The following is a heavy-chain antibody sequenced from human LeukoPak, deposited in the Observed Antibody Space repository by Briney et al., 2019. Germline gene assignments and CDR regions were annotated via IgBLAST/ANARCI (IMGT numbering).Heavy chain of an antibody. D-gene: IGHD3-22*01. CDR2: IYTGGST. Sequence: PGGALGLSCTDSGVTISSNYMSWVREAPGKGLEWGSIIYTGGSTFYANSARGRFNISRDSFQNTLYLQVESLRADDAAVYYCARVALGYDGRVYYTATFGYWGQGTLVTVSA. CDR3: ARVALGYDGRVYYTATFGY. V-gene: IGHV3-53*01. J-gene: IGHJ4*02. CDR1: GVTISSNY.